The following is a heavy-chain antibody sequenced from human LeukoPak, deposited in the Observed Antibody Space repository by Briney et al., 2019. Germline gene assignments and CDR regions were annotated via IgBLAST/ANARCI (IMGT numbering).Heavy chain of an antibody. CDR2: ISAYNGNT. Sequence: ASVKVSCKASGYTFTSYGISWVRQAPGQGLEWMGWISAYNGNTKNAQKLQGRVTMTTDTSTSTAHMELRSLRSDDTAVYYCARTSSTWYGGVGDYWGQGTLVTVSS. CDR3: ARTSSTWYGGVGDY. V-gene: IGHV1-18*01. D-gene: IGHD6-13*01. CDR1: GYTFTSYG. J-gene: IGHJ4*02.